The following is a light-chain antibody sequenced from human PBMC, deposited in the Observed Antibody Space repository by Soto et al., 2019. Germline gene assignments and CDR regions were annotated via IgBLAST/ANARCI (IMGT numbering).Light chain of an antibody. Sequence: EIVLTQSPGTLSLSPGDRATLSCRVSQSISGTYLAWYQQKPGQAPRLPIYAASSRATGIPDRFSGSGSGTDFTLTISRLEPEDFAVYYCQQFGSPFTFGPGTKVDIK. V-gene: IGKV3-20*01. CDR3: QQFGSPFT. J-gene: IGKJ3*01. CDR1: QSISGTY. CDR2: AAS.